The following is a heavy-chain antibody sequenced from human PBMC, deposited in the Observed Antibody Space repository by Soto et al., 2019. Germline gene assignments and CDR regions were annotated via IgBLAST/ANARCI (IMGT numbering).Heavy chain of an antibody. J-gene: IGHJ4*02. Sequence: GESLKISCSASGYSFTDYCIVLVPQLPEKGLEWMGIFYPGDSETKYSPSFQGQVTLSADKSINTAYLQWSSLQASDTATYFCARSPAGNSLAPFDYWGQGTVVTVSS. CDR3: ARSPAGNSLAPFDY. V-gene: IGHV5-51*01. CDR2: FYPGDSET. CDR1: GYSFTDYC. D-gene: IGHD1-1*01.